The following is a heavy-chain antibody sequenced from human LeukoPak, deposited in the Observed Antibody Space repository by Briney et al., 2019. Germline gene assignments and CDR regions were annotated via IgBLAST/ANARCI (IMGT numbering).Heavy chain of an antibody. Sequence: SETLSLTCAVYGGSFSGYYWSWIRQPPEKGLEWIGEINHSGSTNYNPSLKSRVTISVDTSKNQFSLKLSSVTAADTAVYYCARGPSQGQWLYYFDYWGQGTLVTVSS. D-gene: IGHD5-12*01. CDR2: INHSGST. V-gene: IGHV4-34*01. J-gene: IGHJ4*02. CDR3: ARGPSQGQWLYYFDY. CDR1: GGSFSGYY.